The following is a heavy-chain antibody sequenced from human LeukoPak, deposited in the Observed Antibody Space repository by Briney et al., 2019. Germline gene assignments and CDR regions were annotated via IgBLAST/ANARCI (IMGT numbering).Heavy chain of an antibody. J-gene: IGHJ6*02. D-gene: IGHD3-10*01. CDR3: ARSRGVIWFGESSFYGMDD. CDR1: GFTFSSYD. V-gene: IGHV3-13*01. CDR2: IGTAGDT. Sequence: QSGGSLRLSCAASGFTFSSYDMHWVRQATGKGLEWVSAIGTAGDTYYPGSVKGRFTISRESAKNSLYLQMNSLRAGDTAVYYCARSRGVIWFGESSFYGMDDWGQGTTVTVSS.